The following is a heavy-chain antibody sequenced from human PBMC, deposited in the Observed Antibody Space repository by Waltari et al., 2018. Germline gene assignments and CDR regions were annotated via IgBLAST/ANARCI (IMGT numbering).Heavy chain of an antibody. CDR3: ARRSWSSAMVPPQYDY. V-gene: IGHV1-2*02. Sequence: QVQLVQSGAEVKKPGASVKVSCKTSGFTFTGYYVHWVRQAPGQGLEWMGLINPNSGGTNYAQKFQGRVTMTRDTSISTAYMELSRLRSDDTAVYYCARRSWSSAMVPPQYDYWGQGTLVTVSS. CDR2: INPNSGGT. J-gene: IGHJ4*02. D-gene: IGHD5-18*01. CDR1: GFTFTGYY.